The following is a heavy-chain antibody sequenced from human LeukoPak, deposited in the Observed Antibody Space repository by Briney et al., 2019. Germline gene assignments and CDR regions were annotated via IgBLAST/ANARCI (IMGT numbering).Heavy chain of an antibody. CDR2: IIPILGIA. CDR3: AREYLPDYYYDRSGYYESWYFDL. CDR1: GGTFSSYA. V-gene: IGHV1-69*04. Sequence: SVKVSFKASGGTFSSYAISWVRQAPGQGLEWMGRIIPILGIANYAQNFQGRVTITADTSTSTAYMELSSLRSEDTAVYYCAREYLPDYYYDRSGYYESWYFDLWGRGTLVTVSS. J-gene: IGHJ2*01. D-gene: IGHD3-22*01.